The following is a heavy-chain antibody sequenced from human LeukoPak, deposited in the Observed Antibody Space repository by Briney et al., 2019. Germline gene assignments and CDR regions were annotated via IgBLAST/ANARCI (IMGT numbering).Heavy chain of an antibody. D-gene: IGHD4-17*01. CDR1: GYTFISYG. CDR2: ISAYNGNT. CDR3: ARDGHDCGDYVYFQH. J-gene: IGHJ1*01. V-gene: IGHV1-18*01. Sequence: ASVKVSCKASGYTFISYGISWVRQAPGQGLEWMGWISAYNGNTNYAQKLQGRVTMTTDTSTSTAYMELRSLRSDDTAVYYCARDGHDCGDYVYFQHWGQGTLVTVSS.